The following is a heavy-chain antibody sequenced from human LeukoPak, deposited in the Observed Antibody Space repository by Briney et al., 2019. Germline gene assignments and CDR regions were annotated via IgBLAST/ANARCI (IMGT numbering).Heavy chain of an antibody. CDR1: GGTFSSYA. V-gene: IGHV1-69*01. D-gene: IGHD1-7*01. Sequence: GSSVKVSCKASGGTFSSYAISWVRQAPGQGLEWMGGIIPIFGTANYAQKFQGRVTITADESTSTAYMELSSLRSEDTAVYYCARGQLGLLYYYYYMDVWGKGTTVTISS. CDR2: IIPIFGTA. J-gene: IGHJ6*03. CDR3: ARGQLGLLYYYYYMDV.